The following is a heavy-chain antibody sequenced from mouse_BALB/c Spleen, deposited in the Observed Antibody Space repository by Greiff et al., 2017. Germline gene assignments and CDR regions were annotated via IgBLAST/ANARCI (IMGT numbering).Heavy chain of an antibody. J-gene: IGHJ4*01. CDR3: ASHRGADYYAMEY. CDR2: LWGGGST. V-gene: IGHV2-6-4*01. Sequence: VQGVESGPGLVAPSQSLSITCTVSGFSLSRYSVHWVRQPPGKGLEWLGMLWGGGSTAYNSALKSRLSISKDNSKSQVILKMNSLQTDDTTMYYCASHRGADYYAMEYWRQGTSGTVTS. CDR1: GFSLSRYS.